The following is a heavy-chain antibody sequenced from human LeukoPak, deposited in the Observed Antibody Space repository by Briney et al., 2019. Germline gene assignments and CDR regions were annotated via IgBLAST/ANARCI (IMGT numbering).Heavy chain of an antibody. V-gene: IGHV3-23*01. CDR2: ISGSGDNT. D-gene: IGHD6-19*01. J-gene: IGHJ4*02. CDR3: AKRSGYTTGWFFDF. Sequence: GGSLRLSCAASGFSVKTNYMSWVRQAPGKGLEWVSSISGSGDNTYYAESVKGRFTISRDNSKNTLFLQMNSLRAEDTAVFYCAKRSGYTTGWFFDFWGQGTLVTVSS. CDR1: GFSVKTNY.